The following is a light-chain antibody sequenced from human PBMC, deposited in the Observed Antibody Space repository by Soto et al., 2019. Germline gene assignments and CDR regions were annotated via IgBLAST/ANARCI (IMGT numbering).Light chain of an antibody. V-gene: IGLV1-40*01. J-gene: IGLJ3*02. Sequence: QSVLTQAPSVSGAPGQRVTIYCTGSSSNIGAGKDVHWYQQLPGTAPKLLIYGSNNRPSGVPDRFSVSKSGTSASLAITGLQAEDEADYYCQSFDSDWSVVFGGGTKVTVL. CDR1: SSNIGAGKD. CDR3: QSFDSDWSVV. CDR2: GSN.